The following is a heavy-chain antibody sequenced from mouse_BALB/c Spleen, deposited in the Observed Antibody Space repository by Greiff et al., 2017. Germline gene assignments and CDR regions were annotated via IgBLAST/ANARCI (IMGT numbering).Heavy chain of an antibody. V-gene: IGHV5-6-5*01. D-gene: IGHD2-4*01. CDR2: ISSGGST. Sequence: EVHLVESGGGLVKPGGSLKLSCAASGFTFSSYAMSWVRQTPEKRLEWVASISSGGSTYYPDSVKGRFTISRDNARNILYLQMSSLRSEDTAMYYCARVSTMITTTGFDYWGQGTTLTVSS. CDR3: ARVSTMITTTGFDY. CDR1: GFTFSSYA. J-gene: IGHJ2*01.